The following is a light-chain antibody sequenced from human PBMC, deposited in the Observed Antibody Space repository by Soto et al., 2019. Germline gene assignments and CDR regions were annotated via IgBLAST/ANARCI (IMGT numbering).Light chain of an antibody. CDR1: SSDVGGFNY. J-gene: IGLJ3*02. V-gene: IGLV2-11*01. Sequence: QSVLTQPRSVSGSPAQSVTISCTGTSSDVGGFNYVSWYQQHPGKAPKLMIYDVTERPSGVPDRFSGSKSGNTASLTISGLQAEDEADYYCCSYGGTDTFWVYGGGTEVTDL. CDR3: CSYGGTDTFWV. CDR2: DVT.